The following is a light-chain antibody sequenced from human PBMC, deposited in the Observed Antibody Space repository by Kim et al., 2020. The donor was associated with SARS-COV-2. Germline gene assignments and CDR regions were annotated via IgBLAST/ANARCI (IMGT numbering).Light chain of an antibody. CDR1: QSVYSN. V-gene: IGKV3-15*01. J-gene: IGKJ1*01. CDR2: AAS. CDR3: HQYNNWPRT. Sequence: EIVMTQSPATLSVSPGERATLSCRASQSVYSNLAWYQQKPGQAPRLLMFAASTRATGIPARFSGSGSGTEFTLTITSLQSEEFAVYYCHQYNNWPRTFGHGTKVDIK.